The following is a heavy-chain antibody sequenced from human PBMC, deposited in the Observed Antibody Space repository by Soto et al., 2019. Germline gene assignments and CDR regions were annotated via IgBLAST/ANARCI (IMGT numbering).Heavy chain of an antibody. CDR2: IDWDDDK. J-gene: IGHJ4*02. CDR3: ARILLVGYGDYAYYFDY. V-gene: IGHV2-70*11. CDR1: GFSLSTSGMC. D-gene: IGHD4-17*01. Sequence: SGPTLVNPTQTLTLTCTFSGFSLSTSGMCVSWIRQPPGKALEWLARIDWDDDKYYSTSLKTRLTISKDTSKNQVVLTMTNMDPVDTATYYFARILLVGYGDYAYYFDYWGQGTLVTVSS.